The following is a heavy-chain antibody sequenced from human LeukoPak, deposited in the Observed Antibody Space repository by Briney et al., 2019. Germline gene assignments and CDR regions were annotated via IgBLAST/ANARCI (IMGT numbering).Heavy chain of an antibody. Sequence: GGSLRLSCAASGFTFDDYGMSWVRQAPGKGLEWVSGISWNGGSTGYADSVKGRFTISRDNAKNSLYLQMNSLRAEDTALYHCARDGIAAAGSYYYYGMDVWGQGTTVTVSS. V-gene: IGHV3-20*01. CDR1: GFTFDDYG. CDR3: ARDGIAAAGSYYYYGMDV. CDR2: ISWNGGST. D-gene: IGHD6-13*01. J-gene: IGHJ6*02.